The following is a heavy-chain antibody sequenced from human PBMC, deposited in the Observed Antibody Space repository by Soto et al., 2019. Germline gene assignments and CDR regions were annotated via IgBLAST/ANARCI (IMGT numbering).Heavy chain of an antibody. CDR3: ARSRDYYDSSGLLDY. V-gene: IGHV3-48*01. CDR1: GFTFSSYS. D-gene: IGHD3-22*01. Sequence: PGGSLRLSCAASGFTFSSYSMNWVRQAPGKGLEWVSYISSSSSTIYYADSVKGRFTISRDNAKNSLYLQMNSLRAEDTAVYYCARSRDYYDSSGLLDYWGQGTLVTVSS. CDR2: ISSSSSTI. J-gene: IGHJ4*02.